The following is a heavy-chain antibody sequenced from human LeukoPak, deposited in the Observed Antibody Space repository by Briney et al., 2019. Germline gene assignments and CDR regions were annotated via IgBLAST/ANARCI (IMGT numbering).Heavy chain of an antibody. CDR3: ASTVRPKRTCYYGMDV. CDR2: ISAYNGNT. CDR1: GYTFTSYG. Sequence: GASVKVSCKASGYTFTSYGISWVRQAPGQGLEWMGWISAYNGNTNYAQKFQGRVTITADESTSTAYMELSSLRSEDTAVYYCASTVRPKRTCYYGMDVWGQGTTVTVSS. V-gene: IGHV1-18*01. D-gene: IGHD4-11*01. J-gene: IGHJ6*02.